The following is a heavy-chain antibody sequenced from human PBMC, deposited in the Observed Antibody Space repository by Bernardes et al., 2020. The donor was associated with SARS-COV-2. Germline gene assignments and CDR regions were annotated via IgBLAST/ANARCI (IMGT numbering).Heavy chain of an antibody. D-gene: IGHD4-17*01. Sequence: GGSLRLSCAASGFTFSSYEMNWVRQAPGTGLVWVSYISSSGSTIYYADSVKGRFTISRDNAKNSLYLQMNSLRAEDTAVYYCARGGTTVTSDAFDIWGQGTIGTVSS. V-gene: IGHV3-48*03. CDR1: GFTFSSYE. J-gene: IGHJ3*02. CDR3: ARGGTTVTSDAFDI. CDR2: ISSSGSTI.